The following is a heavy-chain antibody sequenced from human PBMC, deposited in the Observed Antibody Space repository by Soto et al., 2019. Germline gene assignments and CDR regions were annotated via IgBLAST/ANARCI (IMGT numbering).Heavy chain of an antibody. CDR1: GFSAKYYA. V-gene: IGHV3-23*01. D-gene: IGHD3-10*01. CDR3: VKGAPWFGDQYVYH. CDR2: ISGKGDGT. J-gene: IGHJ1*01. Sequence: GGSLRRSCCASGFSAKYYAMTRVRQAPGKGLGWVSTISGKGDGTDYADSVKGRFMISRDNSKSTLYLHMSRLKFEDTARYYCVKGAPWFGDQYVYHWRQGTLVIFSS.